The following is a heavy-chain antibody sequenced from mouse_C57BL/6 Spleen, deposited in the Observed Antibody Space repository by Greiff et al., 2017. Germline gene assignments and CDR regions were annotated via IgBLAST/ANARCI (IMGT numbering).Heavy chain of an antibody. Sequence: EVQLQQSGPELVKPGASVKISCKASGYTFTDYYMHWVKQSHGKSLEWIGDINPNNGGTSYNQKFKGKATLTVDKSSSTAYMELRSLTSEDAAVYYCARSDSNFYDFDYWGQGTTLTVSS. V-gene: IGHV1-26*01. CDR3: ARSDSNFYDFDY. D-gene: IGHD2-5*01. J-gene: IGHJ2*01. CDR2: INPNNGGT. CDR1: GYTFTDYY.